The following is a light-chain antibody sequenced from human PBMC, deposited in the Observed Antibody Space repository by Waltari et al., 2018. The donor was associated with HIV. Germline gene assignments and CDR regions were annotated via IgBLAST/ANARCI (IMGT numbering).Light chain of an antibody. J-gene: IGKJ5*01. V-gene: IGKV3-20*01. CDR1: QSVSSSY. CDR2: GAS. CDR3: QQYGSSP. Sequence: EIVLTQSPGTLSLSPGERATLSCRASQSVSSSYLAWYQQKPGQDPRLLIYGASSRATGIPDRFSGSGSGTDFTLTISRLEPEDFAVYYCQQYGSSPLGQGTRLEIK.